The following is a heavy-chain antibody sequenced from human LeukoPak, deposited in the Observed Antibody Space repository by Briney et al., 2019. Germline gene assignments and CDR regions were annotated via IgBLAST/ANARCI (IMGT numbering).Heavy chain of an antibody. V-gene: IGHV3-23*01. J-gene: IGHJ4*02. D-gene: IGHD4-23*01. CDR2: ISGSGGST. CDR1: GFTFSSYA. CDR3: AKLTYGGNSGGSY. Sequence: GGSLRLSCAASGFTFSSYAMSWVRQAPGKGLDWVSAISGSGGSTYYADSVKGRFTISRDNSKNTLYLQMNSLRVEDTAVYYCAKLTYGGNSGGSYWGQGTLVNVSS.